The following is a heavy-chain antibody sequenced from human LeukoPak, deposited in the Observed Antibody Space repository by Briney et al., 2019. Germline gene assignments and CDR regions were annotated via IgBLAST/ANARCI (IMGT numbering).Heavy chain of an antibody. Sequence: ASVTVSCKASVYTFTVYYMHWVRQAPGQGLEWMGWINPNSGGTNYAQKFQGRVTMTRDTSISTAYMELSRLRSDDTAVYYCAREGYCSSTSCFNWFDPWGQGTLVTVSS. D-gene: IGHD2-2*01. V-gene: IGHV1-2*02. J-gene: IGHJ5*02. CDR2: INPNSGGT. CDR3: AREGYCSSTSCFNWFDP. CDR1: VYTFTVYY.